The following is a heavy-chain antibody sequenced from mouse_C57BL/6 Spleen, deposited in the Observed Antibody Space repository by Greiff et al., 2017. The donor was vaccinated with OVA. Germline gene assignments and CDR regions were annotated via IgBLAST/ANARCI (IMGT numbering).Heavy chain of an antibody. CDR3: ARWGLTGPFAY. V-gene: IGHV1-59*01. J-gene: IGHJ3*01. CDR2: IDPSDSYT. Sequence: QVQLQQPGAELVRPGTSVKLSCKASGYTFTSYWMHWVKQRPGQGLEWIGVIDPSDSYTNYNQKFKGKATLTVDTSSSTAYMQLSSLTSEDSAVYYCARWGLTGPFAYWGQGTLVTVSA. CDR1: GYTFTSYW. D-gene: IGHD4-1*01.